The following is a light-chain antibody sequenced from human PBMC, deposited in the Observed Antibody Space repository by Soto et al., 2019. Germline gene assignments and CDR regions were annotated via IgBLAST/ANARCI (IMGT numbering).Light chain of an antibody. CDR3: SSYAGSNNLPFV. J-gene: IGLJ1*01. CDR1: SSDVCGYNY. CDR2: EVS. V-gene: IGLV2-8*01. Sequence: QSALTQPPSASGSPGQSVTISCTGTSSDVCGYNYVSWYQQHPGKAPKLMIYEVSKRPSGVPDRFSGSKSGNTASLTVSGLQAEDEADYYCSSYAGSNNLPFVFGTGTKLTVL.